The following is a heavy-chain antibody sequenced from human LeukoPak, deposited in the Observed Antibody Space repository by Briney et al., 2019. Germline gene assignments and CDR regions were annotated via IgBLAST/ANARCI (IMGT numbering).Heavy chain of an antibody. CDR2: IKQDGSEK. Sequence: GGSLRLSCAASGFTFRSYWMSWVRQAPGKGLEWVANIKQDGSEKYYADSVKGRFTISRDNAKNSLYLQMDSLRAEDTAGVYWARGQIVVVPGGIERGGFDYCGQGTLVTVSS. J-gene: IGHJ4*02. D-gene: IGHD2-2*02. CDR3: ARGQIVVVPGGIERGGFDY. CDR1: GFTFRSYW. V-gene: IGHV3-7*05.